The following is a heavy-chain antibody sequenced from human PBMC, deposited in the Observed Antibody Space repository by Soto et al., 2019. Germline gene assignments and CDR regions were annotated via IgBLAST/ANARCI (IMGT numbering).Heavy chain of an antibody. V-gene: IGHV3-15*01. CDR1: GFTFSNAW. J-gene: IGHJ6*02. CDR2: IKSKTDGGTT. D-gene: IGHD3-10*01. Sequence: GGSLRLSCAASGFTFSNAWMSWVRQAPGKGLEWVGRIKSKTDGGTTDYAAPVKGRFTISRDDSKNTLYLQMNSLKTEDTAVYYCTTDSWGVWFGVRLYYGIDVWGQGTTVTVSS. CDR3: TTDSWGVWFGVRLYYGIDV.